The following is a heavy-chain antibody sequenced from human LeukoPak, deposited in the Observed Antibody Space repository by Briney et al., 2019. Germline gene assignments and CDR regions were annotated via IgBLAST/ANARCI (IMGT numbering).Heavy chain of an antibody. CDR1: GYTFTSYG. D-gene: IGHD6-13*01. V-gene: IGHV1-18*01. CDR3: ARDEAPPIAAANV. Sequence: ASVKVSCKASGYTFTSYGISWVRQAPGQGLEWMGWISAYNGNTNYAQKLQGRVTMTTDTSTNTAYMELRSLRPDDTAVYYCARDEAPPIAAANVWGRGTMVTVSS. CDR2: ISAYNGNT. J-gene: IGHJ3*01.